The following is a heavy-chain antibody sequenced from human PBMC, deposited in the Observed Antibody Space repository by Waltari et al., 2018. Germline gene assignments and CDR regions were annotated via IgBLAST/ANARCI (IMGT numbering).Heavy chain of an antibody. CDR2: INNDGRST. Sequence: EVQLVESGGGLIQPGGSLRLSCAVSGFTVSNTYMSWFRQAPGTGLEWVSRINNDGRSTSYADSMKGRFTVSRDNAKNTLYLQMNSLTVDDTAVYYCAKDQWFGAWGQGTLVTVSS. J-gene: IGHJ5*02. CDR1: GFTVSNTY. V-gene: IGHV3-74*01. CDR3: AKDQWFGA.